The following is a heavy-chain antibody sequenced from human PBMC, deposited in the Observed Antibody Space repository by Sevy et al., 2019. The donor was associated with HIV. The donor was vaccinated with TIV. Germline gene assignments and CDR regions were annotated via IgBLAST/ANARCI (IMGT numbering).Heavy chain of an antibody. J-gene: IGHJ4*02. Sequence: ASVKVSCKVSGYTLTELSMHWVRQAPGKGLEWMGSFDPEDGETLYAQKFQGRVTMTEDTSTDTAYMELRSLRSEDTAVYYCATTKDYYDSSGSPFDYWGQGTLATVSS. V-gene: IGHV1-24*01. CDR1: GYTLTELS. D-gene: IGHD3-22*01. CDR2: FDPEDGET. CDR3: ATTKDYYDSSGSPFDY.